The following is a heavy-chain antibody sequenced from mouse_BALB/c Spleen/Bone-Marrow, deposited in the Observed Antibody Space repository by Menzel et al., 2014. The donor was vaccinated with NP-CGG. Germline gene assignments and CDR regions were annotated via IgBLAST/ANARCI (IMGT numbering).Heavy chain of an antibody. D-gene: IGHD2-14*01. V-gene: IGHV1S130*01. J-gene: IGHJ3*01. CDR1: GYTFTSSW. CDR3: ARYDGFAY. Sequence: QVQLKQSGSVLVRPGASVKLSCKASGYTFTSSWMHWAKQRPGQGLEWIGEIHPNSGNTNYNEKFKGKATLTVDTSSSTAYVDRSSLTSEDSAVYYCARYDGFAYWGQGTLVTVSA. CDR2: IHPNSGNT.